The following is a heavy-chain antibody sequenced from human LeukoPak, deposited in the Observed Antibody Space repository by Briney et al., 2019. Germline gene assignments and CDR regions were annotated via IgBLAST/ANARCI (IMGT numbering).Heavy chain of an antibody. V-gene: IGHV4-39*01. Sequence: PSETLSLTCTVSGGSISSSSYYWGWIRQPPGKGLEWIGSIYYSGSTYYNPSLKSRVTISVDTSKNQFSLKLSSVTAADTAVYYCAPHGPDCGDYEGNWGQGTLVTVSS. J-gene: IGHJ4*02. CDR3: APHGPDCGDYEGN. D-gene: IGHD4-17*01. CDR1: GGSISSSSYY. CDR2: IYYSGST.